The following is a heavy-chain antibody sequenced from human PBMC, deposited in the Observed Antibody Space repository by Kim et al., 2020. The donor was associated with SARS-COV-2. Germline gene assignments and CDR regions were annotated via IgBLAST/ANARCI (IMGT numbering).Heavy chain of an antibody. CDR3: ARAPGVAAAAGHSGLYYYYYYGMDV. CDR2: IYYSGST. D-gene: IGHD6-13*01. CDR1: GGSISSSSYY. V-gene: IGHV4-39*01. J-gene: IGHJ6*02. Sequence: SETLSLTCTVSGGSISSSSYYWGWIRQPPGKGLEWIGSIYYSGSTYYNPSLKSRVTISVDTSKNQFSLKLSSVTAADTAVYYCARAPGVAAAAGHSGLYYYYYYGMDVWGQGTTVTVSS.